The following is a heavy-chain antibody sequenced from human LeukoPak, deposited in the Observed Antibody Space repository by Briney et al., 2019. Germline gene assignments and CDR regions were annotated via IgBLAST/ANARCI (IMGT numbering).Heavy chain of an antibody. D-gene: IGHD3-22*01. J-gene: IGHJ4*02. CDR3: ARFGISGYDY. CDR2: INPNSGAT. V-gene: IGHV1-2*02. CDR1: GYTFTAYY. Sequence: GASVKVSCKTSGYTFTAYYLHWVRQAPGQGLEWMGWINPNSGATNCAQKFQDRVTMTRDTSISTAYMELSRLQSDDTAVYYCARFGISGYDYWGQGTLATVSS.